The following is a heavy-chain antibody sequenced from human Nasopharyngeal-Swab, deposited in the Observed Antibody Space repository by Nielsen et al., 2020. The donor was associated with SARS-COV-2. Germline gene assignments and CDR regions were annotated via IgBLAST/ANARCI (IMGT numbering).Heavy chain of an antibody. V-gene: IGHV3-64*02. CDR3: ARVSGGSLKNSFDL. CDR1: GFIFSHYG. D-gene: IGHD3-16*01. Sequence: GESLKISWAASGFIFSHYGIHWVRQAPGKGLEYLSTISGNGDRTYYAESVKGRFTISRDDSKNTMYLQMGSLRVEDTAVYYCARVSGGSLKNSFDLWGQGTRVTVS. CDR2: ISGNGDRT. J-gene: IGHJ3*01.